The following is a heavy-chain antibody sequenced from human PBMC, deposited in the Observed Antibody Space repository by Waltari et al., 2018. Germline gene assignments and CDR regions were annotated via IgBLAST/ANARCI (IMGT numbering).Heavy chain of an antibody. Sequence: QVQLVQSGAEVKKPGSSVKVSCKASGGTFSSYAISWVRQAPGQGLEWMGGILPILGIANYAQKFQGRVTITADKSTSTAYMELSSLRSEDTAVYYCARGPGAIQLWNLDYWGQGTLVTVSS. J-gene: IGHJ4*02. D-gene: IGHD5-18*01. CDR1: GGTFSSYA. CDR3: ARGPGAIQLWNLDY. V-gene: IGHV1-69*10. CDR2: ILPILGIA.